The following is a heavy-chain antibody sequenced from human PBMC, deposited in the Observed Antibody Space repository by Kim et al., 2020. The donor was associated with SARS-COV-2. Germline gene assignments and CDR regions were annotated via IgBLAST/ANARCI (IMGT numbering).Heavy chain of an antibody. V-gene: IGHV5-10-1*01. CDR1: GYSFTSYW. Sequence: GESLKISCKGSGYSFTSYWISWVRQMPGKGLEWMGRIDPSDSYTNYSPSFQGHVTISADKSISTAYLQWSSLKASDTAMYYCARARSSSSWVRGGGMDVWGQGTTVTVSS. J-gene: IGHJ6*02. CDR3: ARARSSSSWVRGGGMDV. D-gene: IGHD6-13*01. CDR2: IDPSDSYT.